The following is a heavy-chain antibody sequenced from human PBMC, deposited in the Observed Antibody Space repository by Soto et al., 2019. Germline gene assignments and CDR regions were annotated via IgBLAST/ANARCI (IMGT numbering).Heavy chain of an antibody. V-gene: IGHV1-2*02. Sequence: ASVKVSCKTSGYTFTAYYMHWLGQAPGHGLEWLGWTSPRTGGAKYSHKFQGRVSMTRNTSITTAYMELTGLSTDDTAVYYCARSSGSYSKWFDSWGQGTLVTVSS. CDR3: ARSSGSYSKWFDS. J-gene: IGHJ5*01. CDR2: TSPRTGGA. D-gene: IGHD3-10*01. CDR1: GYTFTAYY.